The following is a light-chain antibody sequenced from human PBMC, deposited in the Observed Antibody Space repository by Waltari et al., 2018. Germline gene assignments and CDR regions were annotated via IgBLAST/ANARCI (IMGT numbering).Light chain of an antibody. CDR1: QSVSSSY. V-gene: IGKV3-20*01. CDR3: QQYGSSPYT. CDR2: GAS. Sequence: EIVLTQSPGTLSLSPGERATLSCRASQSVSSSYLAWYQQKPGQAPRLLIYGASSRATGIPDRFSGSGSGTDFTLTISRLEPEDIAVYYCQQYGSSPYTFGQGPRWRSN. J-gene: IGKJ2*01.